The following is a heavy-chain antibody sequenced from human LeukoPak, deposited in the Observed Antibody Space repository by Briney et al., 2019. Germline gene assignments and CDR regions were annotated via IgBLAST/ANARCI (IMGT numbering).Heavy chain of an antibody. D-gene: IGHD2/OR15-2a*01. Sequence: PGGSLRLSCAASGFTFSGHSMNWVRLAPGKGLEWVSYISSSRTTIYYAASVKGRLTTSRGNARHSPYLAMKRQITADTAVSYWARAALPSFPYFDYCGQGALVTVSS. J-gene: IGHJ4*02. V-gene: IGHV3-48*01. CDR2: ISSSRTTI. CDR3: ARAALPSFPYFDY. CDR1: GFTFSGHS.